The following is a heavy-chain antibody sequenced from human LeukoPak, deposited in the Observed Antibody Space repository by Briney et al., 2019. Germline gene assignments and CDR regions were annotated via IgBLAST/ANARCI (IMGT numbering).Heavy chain of an antibody. J-gene: IGHJ4*02. V-gene: IGHV3-23*01. CDR3: AKDLGVVVVPAAMREPFDY. D-gene: IGHD2-2*01. Sequence: GGSLRLSCAASGFTFSSYAMSWVRQAPGKGLEWVSAISGSGGSTYYADSVKGRFTIPRDNSKNTLYLQMNSLRAEDTAVYYCAKDLGVVVVPAAMREPFDYWGQGTLVTVSS. CDR2: ISGSGGST. CDR1: GFTFSSYA.